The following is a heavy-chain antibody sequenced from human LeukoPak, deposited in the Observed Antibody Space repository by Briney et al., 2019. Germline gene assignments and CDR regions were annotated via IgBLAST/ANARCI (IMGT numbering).Heavy chain of an antibody. CDR3: ARYKQYGGPLGYGMDV. CDR2: MRYDGSER. V-gene: IGHV3-7*01. D-gene: IGHD4/OR15-4a*01. J-gene: IGHJ6*02. Sequence: GGVLRLSCAGSGFTFSKYWMSWVRQAPGKGLEWLANMRYDGSERYYVDSVKGRFTISRDNAKNSLYLQINSLGDEDTAVYYCARYKQYGGPLGYGMDVWGQGTTVTVSS. CDR1: GFTFSKYW.